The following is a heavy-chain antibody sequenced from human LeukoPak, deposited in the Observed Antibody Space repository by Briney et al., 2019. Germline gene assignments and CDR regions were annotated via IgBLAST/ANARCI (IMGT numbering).Heavy chain of an antibody. D-gene: IGHD3-16*02. J-gene: IGHJ4*02. V-gene: IGHV5-51*01. Sequence: GESLKISCKGSGYSFTNHWIGWVRQMPGKGLEWMGIIYPGDSDTRYSPSFQGQVTISADKSISTAYLQWSSLKASDTAMYYCARYDYVWGSYRPLDYWGQGTLVTVAS. CDR3: ARYDYVWGSYRPLDY. CDR2: IYPGDSDT. CDR1: GYSFTNHW.